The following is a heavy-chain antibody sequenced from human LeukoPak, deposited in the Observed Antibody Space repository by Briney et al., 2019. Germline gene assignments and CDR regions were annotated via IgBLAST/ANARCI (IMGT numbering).Heavy chain of an antibody. CDR1: GGSISSGGYC. V-gene: IGHV4-31*03. J-gene: IGHJ6*02. Sequence: SETLSLTCTVSGGSISSGGYCWSWIRQHPGKGRGWIGCIYYSGSTYYNPSLKSRLTISVDTSKNQFSLKLTSVTAADTAVYFCARDPGQGYYYYGMDVWGQGTTVTVSS. CDR3: ARDPGQGYYYYGMDV. CDR2: IYYSGST. D-gene: IGHD1-14*01.